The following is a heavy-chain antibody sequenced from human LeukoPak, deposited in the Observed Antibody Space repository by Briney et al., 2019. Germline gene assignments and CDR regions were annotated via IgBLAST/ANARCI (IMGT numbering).Heavy chain of an antibody. Sequence: SVKVSCKTSGYTFTSYGMHWVRQAPGQSLEWMGWINGGNGNTKYSEKFQGRVTIIRDTSASTAYMELSSLRSEDTAVYYCARVPLHDDSGHYYPHWGQGTLVTVSS. J-gene: IGHJ1*01. CDR1: GYTFTSYG. CDR3: ARVPLHDDSGHYYPH. D-gene: IGHD3-22*01. CDR2: INGGNGNT. V-gene: IGHV1-3*01.